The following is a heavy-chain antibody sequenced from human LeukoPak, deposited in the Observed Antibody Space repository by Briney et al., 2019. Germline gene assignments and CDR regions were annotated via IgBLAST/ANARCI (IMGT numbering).Heavy chain of an antibody. J-gene: IGHJ3*02. V-gene: IGHV4-39*01. D-gene: IGHD4-17*01. CDR3: ARSRDDYGDPWDAFDI. CDR1: GGSISSSSYY. Sequence: SETLSLTCTVPGGSISSSSYYWGWIRQPPGTGLEWIGSIYYSGSTYYNPSLKSRVTISVDTSKNQFSLKLSSVTAADTAVYYCARSRDDYGDPWDAFDIWGQGTMVTVSS. CDR2: IYYSGST.